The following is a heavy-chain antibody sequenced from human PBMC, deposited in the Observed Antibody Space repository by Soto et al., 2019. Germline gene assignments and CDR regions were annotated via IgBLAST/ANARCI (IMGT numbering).Heavy chain of an antibody. CDR1: GYTFTSFD. J-gene: IGHJ5*02. D-gene: IGHD1-26*01. V-gene: IGHV1-8*01. CDR3: ARVVLTSYYQTTWFGH. Sequence: QEQLVQSGAEVKKPGASVKVSCKASGYTFTSFDINWVRQASGQGLEWMGWMNPNSGNTSYAQKFQCRATITMITSINTTYMELSTQRSDDTALYYGARVVLTSYYQTTWFGHWGQGPQVTVSP. CDR2: MNPNSGNT.